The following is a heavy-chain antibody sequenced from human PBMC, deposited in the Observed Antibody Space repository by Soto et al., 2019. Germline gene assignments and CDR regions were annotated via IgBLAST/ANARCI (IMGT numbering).Heavy chain of an antibody. V-gene: IGHV4-34*01. CDR1: GGSFSGYY. Sequence: SETLSLTCAVYGGSFSGYYWSWIRQPPGKGLEWIGEINHSGSTNYNPSLKSRVTISVDTSKNQFSLKLSSVTAADTAVYYCARGGLRNRFYYYYGMDVWGQGTTVTVSS. CDR3: ARGGLRNRFYYYYGMDV. J-gene: IGHJ6*02. CDR2: INHSGST. D-gene: IGHD3-3*01.